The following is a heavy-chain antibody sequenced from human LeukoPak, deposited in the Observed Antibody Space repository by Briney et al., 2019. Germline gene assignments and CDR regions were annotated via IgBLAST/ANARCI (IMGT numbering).Heavy chain of an antibody. V-gene: IGHV3-48*01. CDR3: ASVCGGDCYSVYYYYGMDV. J-gene: IGHJ6*02. Sequence: GGSLRLSCAASGFTFSSYSMTWVRQAPGKGLEWVSYISSSSSTIYYADSVKGGFTISRDNAKNSVYQQMKRLRAEDTAVYYCASVCGGDCYSVYYYYGMDVWGQGTTVTVSS. CDR2: ISSSSSTI. CDR1: GFTFSSYS. D-gene: IGHD2-21*02.